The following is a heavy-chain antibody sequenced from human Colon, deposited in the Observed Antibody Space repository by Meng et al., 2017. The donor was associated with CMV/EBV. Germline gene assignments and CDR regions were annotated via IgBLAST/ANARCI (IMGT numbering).Heavy chain of an antibody. CDR3: TTMGGYDKDY. CDR2: IKPKSEGATT. V-gene: IGHV3-15*01. CDR1: DFTFSNAW. Sequence: GESLKISCAASDFTFSNAWMTWVRQAPGKGLEWVGHIKPKSEGATTEYAAPVTGKFAISRDESKNTLHLEMNTVKTEDTGVYYCTTMGGYDKDYWGQETLVTVSS. J-gene: IGHJ4*02. D-gene: IGHD5-12*01.